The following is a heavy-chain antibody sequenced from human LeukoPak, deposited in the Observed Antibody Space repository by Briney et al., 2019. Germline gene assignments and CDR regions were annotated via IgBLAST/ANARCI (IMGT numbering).Heavy chain of an antibody. Sequence: ETLSLTCTVSGGSISSSSYYWGWIRQPPGKGLEWIGSIYYSGSTYYNPSLKSRVTISVDTSKNQFSLKLSSVTAADTAVYYCARGVVVPAASSFDYWGQGTLVTVSS. CDR2: IYYSGST. V-gene: IGHV4-39*01. CDR3: ARGVVVPAASSFDY. CDR1: GGSISSSSYY. D-gene: IGHD2-2*01. J-gene: IGHJ4*02.